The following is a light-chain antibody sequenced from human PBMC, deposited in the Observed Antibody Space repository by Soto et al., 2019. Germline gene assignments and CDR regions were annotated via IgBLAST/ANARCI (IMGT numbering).Light chain of an antibody. J-gene: IGLJ1*01. V-gene: IGLV3-21*02. CDR3: QVWDSSSDHYV. CDR2: DDH. CDR1: NIGTRS. Sequence: SYELTQPPSVSVAPGQTARISCGGDNIGTRSVHWYQQKPGQAPVLVIYDDHDRPSGIPERFSGSNSGNTATLTITRVEAGDEADYYCQVWDSSSDHYVFAAGTKVNVL.